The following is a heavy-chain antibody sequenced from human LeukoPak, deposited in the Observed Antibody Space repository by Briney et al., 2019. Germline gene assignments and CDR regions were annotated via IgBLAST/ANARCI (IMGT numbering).Heavy chain of an antibody. CDR3: AGRTSPTYYYYYYMDV. D-gene: IGHD2-2*01. CDR2: IYYSGST. CDR1: GYSISSGYC. Sequence: PSETLSLTCTVSGYSISSGYCWGWIRQPPGKGLEWIGSIYYSGSTYYNPSLKSRVTISVDTSKNQFSLKLSSVTAADTAVYYCAGRTSPTYYYYYYMDVWGKGTTVTVSS. V-gene: IGHV4-38-2*02. J-gene: IGHJ6*03.